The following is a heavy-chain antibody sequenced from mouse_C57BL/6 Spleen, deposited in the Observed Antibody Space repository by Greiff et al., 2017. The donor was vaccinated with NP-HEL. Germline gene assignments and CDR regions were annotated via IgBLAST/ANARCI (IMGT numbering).Heavy chain of an antibody. CDR1: GFTFSDYG. CDR2: ISSGSSTI. D-gene: IGHD1-1*01. Sequence: EVKLVESGGGLVKPGGSLKLSCAASGFTFSDYGMHWVRQAPEKGLEWVAYISSGSSTIYYADTVKGRFTISRDNAKNTLFLQMTSLRSEDTAMYYCARGSSYGWFAYWGQGTLVTVSA. V-gene: IGHV5-17*01. CDR3: ARGSSYGWFAY. J-gene: IGHJ3*01.